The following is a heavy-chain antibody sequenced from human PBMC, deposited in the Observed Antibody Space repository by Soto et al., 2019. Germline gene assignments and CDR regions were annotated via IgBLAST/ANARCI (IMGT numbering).Heavy chain of an antibody. Sequence: SETLSLTCTVSGGSISSSSYYWGWIRQPPGKGLERIGSIYYSGSTYYNPSLKSRVSISVDTSRDQFSLKLSSVTAADTAVYYCARGPVVVVSAPYYFDYWGQGTRVT. D-gene: IGHD2-21*01. J-gene: IGHJ4*02. CDR3: ARGPVVVVSAPYYFDY. CDR1: GGSISSSSYY. V-gene: IGHV4-39*07. CDR2: IYYSGST.